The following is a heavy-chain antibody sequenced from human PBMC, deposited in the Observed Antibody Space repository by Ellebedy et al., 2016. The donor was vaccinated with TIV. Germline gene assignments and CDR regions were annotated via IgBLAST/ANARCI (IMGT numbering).Heavy chain of an antibody. J-gene: IGHJ3*01. CDR2: IQSRNEGGTA. Sequence: GESLKISXEASGLIVNNAHMTWVRQAPGKGLEWIGRIQSRNEGGTAAYAAPVQGRFIISRDESENRLFLHMNSLRTEDTGVYYCNTGWAFDDWGQGTMVTVSS. CDR1: GLIVNNAH. CDR3: NTGWAFDD. V-gene: IGHV3-15*05.